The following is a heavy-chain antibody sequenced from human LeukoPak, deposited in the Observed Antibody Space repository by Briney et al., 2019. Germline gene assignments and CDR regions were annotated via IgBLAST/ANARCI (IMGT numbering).Heavy chain of an antibody. D-gene: IGHD2-2*01. CDR2: IYWNDDK. Sequence: ESGPTLVNPTQTLTLTCTFSGFSLSTSGVCVGWIRQPPGKALEWLALIYWNDDKRYSPSLKSRLTITNDTSKNQVVLTMTNMDPVDTATYYCAHSKYQLFYYYYYLDVWGKGTTVTVSS. V-gene: IGHV2-5*01. CDR1: GFSLSTSGVC. J-gene: IGHJ6*03. CDR3: AHSKYQLFYYYYYLDV.